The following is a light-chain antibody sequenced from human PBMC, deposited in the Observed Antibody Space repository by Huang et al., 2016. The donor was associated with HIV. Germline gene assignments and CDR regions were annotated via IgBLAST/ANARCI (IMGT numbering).Light chain of an antibody. CDR3: QQTYIIPIT. CDR1: QSISSY. J-gene: IGKJ2*01. Sequence: DIQMTQSPFSLSASVGDRVTITCRASQSISSYLNWYQQKPGKAPKLLIYAASALQSGIPTRCGGSGAGTDFTITTTSLQPEDFATYYCQQTYIIPITFGQGTKLEIK. CDR2: AAS. V-gene: IGKV1-39*01.